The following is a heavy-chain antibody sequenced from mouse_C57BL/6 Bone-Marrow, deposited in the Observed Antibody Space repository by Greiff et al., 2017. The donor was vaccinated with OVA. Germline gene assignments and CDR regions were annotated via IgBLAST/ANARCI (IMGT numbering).Heavy chain of an antibody. Sequence: DVMLVESGGGLVKPGGSLKLSCAASGFTFSSYAMSWVRQTPEKRLEWVATISDGGSYTYYPDNVKGRFTISRDNAKNNLYLQMSQLKSEDTAMYYCARENYYGSSLGWFAYWGQGTLVTVSA. CDR3: ARENYYGSSLGWFAY. CDR2: ISDGGSYT. J-gene: IGHJ3*01. V-gene: IGHV5-4*01. D-gene: IGHD1-1*01. CDR1: GFTFSSYA.